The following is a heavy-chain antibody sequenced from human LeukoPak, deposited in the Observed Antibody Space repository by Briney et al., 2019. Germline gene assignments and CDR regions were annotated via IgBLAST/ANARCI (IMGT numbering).Heavy chain of an antibody. D-gene: IGHD3-16*01. CDR2: INPSGST. CDR3: ASGASLDY. Sequence: SGTLSLTCAVYGASFSDDYWSWIRQPPGEGLQWIGEINPSGSTNYNPSLKSRVTISVDTSKNQFSLKVTSVTAADAAVYYCASGASLDYWGQGILVTVSS. CDR1: GASFSDDY. V-gene: IGHV4-34*01. J-gene: IGHJ4*02.